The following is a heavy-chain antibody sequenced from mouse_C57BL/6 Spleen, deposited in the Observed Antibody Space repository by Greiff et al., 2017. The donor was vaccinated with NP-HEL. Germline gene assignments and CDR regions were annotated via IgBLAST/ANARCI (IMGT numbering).Heavy chain of an antibody. D-gene: IGHD2-3*01. J-gene: IGHJ2*01. CDR1: GYAFSSSW. V-gene: IGHV1-82*01. CDR3: ARGAGYSDFDY. CDR2: IYPGDGDT. Sequence: VQLQQSGPELVKPGASVKISCKASGYAFSSSWMNWVKQRPGKGLEWIGRIYPGDGDTNYNGKFKGKATLTADKSSSTAYMQLSSLTSEDSAVYFCARGAGYSDFDYWGQGTTLTVSS.